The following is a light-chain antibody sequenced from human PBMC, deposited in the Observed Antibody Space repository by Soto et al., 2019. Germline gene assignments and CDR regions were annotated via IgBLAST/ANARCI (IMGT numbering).Light chain of an antibody. V-gene: IGKV3-20*01. CDR1: QSVASGH. CDR3: QQYGTAPIT. CDR2: DAS. Sequence: DIVFTRSRGTLSLSPGERATLSCRASQSVASGHLAWYQQTPGQAPRLLVSDASSRATGIPDRFSGSASGTDFTLTISRLEPEDSAMYYCQQYGTAPITFGQGTRLEIK. J-gene: IGKJ5*01.